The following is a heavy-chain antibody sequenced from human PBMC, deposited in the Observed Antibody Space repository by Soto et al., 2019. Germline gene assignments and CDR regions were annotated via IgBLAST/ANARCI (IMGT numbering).Heavy chain of an antibody. CDR1: GFTFSGST. Sequence: GGSLRLSCAASGFTFSGSTIHWVRQTSGKGLECIGRVPSKTNTYATAYAASVRGRFTISRDDSKNTAYLQMNSLKTEDTAVYYCTRQHLDVPVASAIAYWGQGTLVTVSS. J-gene: IGHJ4*02. D-gene: IGHD6-19*01. CDR3: TRQHLDVPVASAIAY. CDR2: VPSKTNTYAT. V-gene: IGHV3-73*01.